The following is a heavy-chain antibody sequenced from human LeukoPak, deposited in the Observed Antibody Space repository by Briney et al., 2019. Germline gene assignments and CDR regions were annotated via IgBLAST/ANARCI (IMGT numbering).Heavy chain of an antibody. J-gene: IGHJ6*03. Sequence: GALRLSCAASGFTFSSYAMHWVRQAPGKGLEWVAVISYDGSNKYYADSVKGRFTISRDNAKNSLYLQMNSLRAEDTAVYYCARDIGKVSSGWSFPYYYYYMDVWGKGTTVTVSS. V-gene: IGHV3-30*04. CDR1: GFTFSSYA. D-gene: IGHD6-19*01. CDR2: ISYDGSNK. CDR3: ARDIGKVSSGWSFPYYYYYMDV.